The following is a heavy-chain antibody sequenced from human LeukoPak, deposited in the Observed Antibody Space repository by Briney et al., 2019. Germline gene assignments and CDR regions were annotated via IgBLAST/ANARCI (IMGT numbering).Heavy chain of an antibody. CDR1: GFTFDDYA. CDR2: ISWNSGSI. Sequence: GGSLRLSCAASGFTFDDYAMHWVRQAPGKGLERVSGISWNSGSIGYADSVKGRFTISRDNAKNSLYLQMNSLRAEDMALYYCAKDSDYDFWSGYSKGYFDYWGQGTLVTVSS. V-gene: IGHV3-9*03. D-gene: IGHD3-3*01. J-gene: IGHJ4*02. CDR3: AKDSDYDFWSGYSKGYFDY.